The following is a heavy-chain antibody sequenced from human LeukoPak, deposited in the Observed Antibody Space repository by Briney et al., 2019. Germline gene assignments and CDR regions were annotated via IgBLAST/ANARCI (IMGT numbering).Heavy chain of an antibody. Sequence: GGSLRLSCAASGFTFSTYAMSWVRQAPGKGLEWVSAISGSGSSTYYADSVKGRFTISRDNSKNILYLQMNSLRAEDAAVYYCAKDRGYCSSGSCTFDYWGQGTLVTVSS. CDR3: AKDRGYCSSGSCTFDY. CDR1: GFTFSTYA. J-gene: IGHJ4*02. CDR2: ISGSGSST. D-gene: IGHD2-15*01. V-gene: IGHV3-23*01.